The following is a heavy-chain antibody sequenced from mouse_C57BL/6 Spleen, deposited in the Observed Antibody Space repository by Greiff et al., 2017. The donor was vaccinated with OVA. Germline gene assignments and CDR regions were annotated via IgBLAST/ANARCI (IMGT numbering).Heavy chain of an antibody. J-gene: IGHJ1*03. D-gene: IGHD1-1*01. CDR2: ISSGRSTI. V-gene: IGHV5-17*01. Sequence: EVQVVESGGGLVKPGGSLKLSCAASGFTFSDYGMHWVRQAPEKGLEWVAYISSGRSTIYSAAPVKGRFTISRDNAKNTLFRQMTSLRSEDTAMYDCARPHDGSSDDEVEGWGTGTTVTGSA. CDR3: ARPHDGSSDDEVEG. CDR1: GFTFSDYG.